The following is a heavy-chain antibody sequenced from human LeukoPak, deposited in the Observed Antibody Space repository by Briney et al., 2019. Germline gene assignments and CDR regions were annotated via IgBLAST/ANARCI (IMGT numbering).Heavy chain of an antibody. CDR1: GFTFSSYA. Sequence: PGGSLRLSCAASGFTFSSYAMHWVRQAQGKGLEYVSAISSNGGSTYYANSVKGRFTISRDNSKNTLYLQMGSLRVEDMAVYYCARARGYDTRDFDYWGQGTLVTVSS. CDR2: ISSNGGST. CDR3: ARARGYDTRDFDY. D-gene: IGHD6-13*01. V-gene: IGHV3-64*01. J-gene: IGHJ4*02.